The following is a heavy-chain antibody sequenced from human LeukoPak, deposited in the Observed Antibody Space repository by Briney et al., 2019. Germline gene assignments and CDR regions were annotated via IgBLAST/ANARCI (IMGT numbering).Heavy chain of an antibody. CDR1: GGSISSCY. V-gene: IGHV4-4*07. D-gene: IGHD4-17*01. CDR2: IYTSGST. Sequence: SETLSLTCTVSGGSISSCYWSWIRQPAGKGLEWIGRIYTSGSTNYNPSLKSRVTMSVDTSKNQFSLKLSSVTAADTAVYYCARGKADYVPAFDYWGQGTLVTVSS. CDR3: ARGKADYVPAFDY. J-gene: IGHJ4*02.